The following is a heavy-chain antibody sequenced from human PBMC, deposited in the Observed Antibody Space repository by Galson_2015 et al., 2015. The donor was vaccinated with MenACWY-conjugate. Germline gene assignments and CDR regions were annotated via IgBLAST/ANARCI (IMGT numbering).Heavy chain of an antibody. V-gene: IGHV3-72*01. CDR2: SRNKTNSYTT. D-gene: IGHD2-8*01. J-gene: IGHJ6*02. CDR1: GFTFSDHY. Sequence: SLRLSCAASGFTFSDHYMDWVRQAAGKGLEWVGRSRNKTNSYTTEYAASVKGRFTISRDDSNNSLYLQMNSLKTEDTAVYYRAVYGAIMGHYYYGMDVWGQGTTVTVSS. CDR3: AVYGAIMGHYYYGMDV.